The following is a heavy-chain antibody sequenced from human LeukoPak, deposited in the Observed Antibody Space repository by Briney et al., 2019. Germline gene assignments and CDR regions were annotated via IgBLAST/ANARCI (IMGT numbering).Heavy chain of an antibody. J-gene: IGHJ6*03. D-gene: IGHD3-22*01. Sequence: ASVKVSCKASGYTFTGYYMHWVRQAPGQGLEWMGWINPNSGGTNYAQKFQGRVTMTRDTSISTAYMELSRLRSDDTAVYYCARDYYDSSGYYWTAPGKDYYYYYYMDVWGKGTTVTVSS. CDR1: GYTFTGYY. CDR2: INPNSGGT. CDR3: ARDYYDSSGYYWTAPGKDYYYYYYMDV. V-gene: IGHV1-2*02.